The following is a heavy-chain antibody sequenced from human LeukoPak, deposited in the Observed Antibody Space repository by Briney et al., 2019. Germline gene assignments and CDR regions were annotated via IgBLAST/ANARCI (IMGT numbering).Heavy chain of an antibody. CDR2: IYYSGST. V-gene: IGHV4-59*01. D-gene: IGHD1-1*01. CDR3: ARHGGTFDP. J-gene: IGHJ5*02. CDR1: GGSISGYY. Sequence: PSETLSLTCTVSGGSISGYYWNWIRQPPGKGLEWIGYIYYSGSTIYNPSLKSRVTISVDTSESQFSLRLSSVTAADTAIYYCARHGGTFDPWGQGILVTVSS.